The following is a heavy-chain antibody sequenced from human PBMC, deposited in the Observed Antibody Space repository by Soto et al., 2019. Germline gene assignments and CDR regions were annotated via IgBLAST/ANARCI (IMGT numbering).Heavy chain of an antibody. CDR2: IYHSGST. Sequence: QVQLQESGPGLVKPSGTLSLTCAVSSGSISSSNWWSWVRQPPGKGLEWMGDIYHSGSTNYKPSLKSRVNISVDKSKHQFSLKLSSVTAADTAVYYCAGLIAATSYWGQGTLVTVAS. CDR3: AGLIAATSY. J-gene: IGHJ4*02. D-gene: IGHD6-13*01. V-gene: IGHV4-4*02. CDR1: SGSISSSNW.